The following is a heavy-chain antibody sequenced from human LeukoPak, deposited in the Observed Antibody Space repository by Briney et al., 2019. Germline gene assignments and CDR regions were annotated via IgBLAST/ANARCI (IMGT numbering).Heavy chain of an antibody. CDR2: IYYSGST. Sequence: SETLSLTCTVSGGSISSSSYYWGWIRQPPGKGLEWIGSIYYSGSTYYNPSLKSRVTISVDTSKNQFSLKLSSVTAADTAVYYCAEYSSSWLKGFGFFDYWGQGTLVTVSS. J-gene: IGHJ4*02. V-gene: IGHV4-39*01. CDR3: AEYSSSWLKGFGFFDY. CDR1: GGSISSSSYY. D-gene: IGHD6-13*01.